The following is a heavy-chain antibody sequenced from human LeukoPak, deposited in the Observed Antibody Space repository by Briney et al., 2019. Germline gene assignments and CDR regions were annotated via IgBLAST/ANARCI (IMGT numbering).Heavy chain of an antibody. J-gene: IGHJ4*02. CDR3: LNVGDVLRYFDWLIYFDY. D-gene: IGHD3-9*01. CDR1: GFTFSSYA. Sequence: PAGGSLRLSCSASGFTFSSYAMHWVRQAPGKGLEYVSAISSNGGSTYYADSVKGRFTISRDNSKNTLYLQMSSLRAEDTAVYYCLNVGDVLRYFDWLIYFDYWGQGTLVTVSS. V-gene: IGHV3-64D*09. CDR2: ISSNGGST.